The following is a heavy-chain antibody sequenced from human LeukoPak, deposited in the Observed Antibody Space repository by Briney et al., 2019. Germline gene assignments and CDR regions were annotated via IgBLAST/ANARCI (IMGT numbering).Heavy chain of an antibody. CDR3: ARDRQAFDI. J-gene: IGHJ3*02. Sequence: SETLSLTCAVSGGSISSGGYSWSWIQQPPGKGLEWIGYIYYSGSTYYNPSLKSRVTISVDTSKNQFSLKLSSVTAADTAMYYCARDRQAFDIWGQGTMVTVSS. CDR2: IYYSGST. V-gene: IGHV4-30-4*07. CDR1: GGSISSGGYS.